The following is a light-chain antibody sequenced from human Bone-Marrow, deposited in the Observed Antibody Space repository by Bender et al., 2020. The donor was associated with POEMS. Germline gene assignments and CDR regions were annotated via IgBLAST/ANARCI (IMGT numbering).Light chain of an antibody. CDR1: SSDVGGYNY. J-gene: IGLJ3*02. V-gene: IGLV2-14*01. Sequence: QSALTQPASVSGSPGQPITISCTGTSSDVGGYNYVSWYQQHPGKAPKLVIYEVNKRPSGVPDRFSGSKSGTSASLAITELQAEDEGDYYCQSYDNSLGGWVFGGGTKLTVL. CDR2: EVN. CDR3: QSYDNSLGGWV.